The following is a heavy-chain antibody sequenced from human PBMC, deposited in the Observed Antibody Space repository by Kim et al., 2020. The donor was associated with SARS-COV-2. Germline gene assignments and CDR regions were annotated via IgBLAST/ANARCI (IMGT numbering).Heavy chain of an antibody. J-gene: IGHJ6*02. CDR2: INHSGST. CDR1: GGSFSGYY. CDR3: ARGPALGIYYYGMDV. Sequence: SETLSLTCAVYGGSFSGYYWSWIRQPPGKGLEWIGEINHSGSTNYNPSLKSRVTISVDTSKNQFSLKLSSVTAADTAVYYCARGPALGIYYYGMDVWGQGTTVTVSS. D-gene: IGHD7-27*01. V-gene: IGHV4-34*01.